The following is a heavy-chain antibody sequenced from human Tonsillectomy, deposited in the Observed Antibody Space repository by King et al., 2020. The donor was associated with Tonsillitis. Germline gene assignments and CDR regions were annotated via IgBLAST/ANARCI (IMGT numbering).Heavy chain of an antibody. Sequence: VQLVESGGGVVQPGRSLRLSCAASGFTFSTYGIHWVRQAPGKGLEWVALISYDGSNKYYADPVRGRSTISRDTSKNTVYLQMNSLRAEDTAVYYCARAYYYDTSRTPDYWGQGTLITVSS. CDR3: ARAYYYDTSRTPDY. V-gene: IGHV3-33*05. CDR1: GFTFSTYG. J-gene: IGHJ4*02. D-gene: IGHD3-22*01. CDR2: ISYDGSNK.